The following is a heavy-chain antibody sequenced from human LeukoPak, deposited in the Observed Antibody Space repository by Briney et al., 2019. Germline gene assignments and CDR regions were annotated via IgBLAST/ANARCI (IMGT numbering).Heavy chain of an antibody. D-gene: IGHD4-17*01. CDR2: IYHSGST. CDR1: GYSISSGYY. CDR3: ARDDYGAHPT. J-gene: IGHJ5*02. V-gene: IGHV4-38-2*02. Sequence: SETLSLTCTVSGYSISSGYYWGWIRQPPGKGLEWNGSIYHSGSTYYNPSLKSRVTISVDTSKNQFSLKLSSVTAADTAVYYCARDDYGAHPTWGQGTLVTVSS.